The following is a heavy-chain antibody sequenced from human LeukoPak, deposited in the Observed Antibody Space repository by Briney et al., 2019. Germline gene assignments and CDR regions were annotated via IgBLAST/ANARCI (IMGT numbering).Heavy chain of an antibody. Sequence: PGGSLRLPCAASGFTFSNYAMRWVRQAPGKGLEWVSGISGSGDSTYYADSVKGRFTISRDNTKNSLYLQMDSLTADDTAVYFCACLRGPSDYWGQGTLVTVSS. D-gene: IGHD4-17*01. V-gene: IGHV3-23*01. CDR3: ACLRGPSDY. J-gene: IGHJ4*02. CDR2: ISGSGDST. CDR1: GFTFSNYA.